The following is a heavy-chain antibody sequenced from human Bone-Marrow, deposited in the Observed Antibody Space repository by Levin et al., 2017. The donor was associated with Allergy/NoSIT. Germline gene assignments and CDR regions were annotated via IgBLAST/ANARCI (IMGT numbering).Heavy chain of an antibody. V-gene: IGHV4-39*01. CDR3: ARLDYCSGGSCYNWFDP. CDR1: GGSISSSSYY. J-gene: IGHJ5*02. Sequence: PSETLSLTCTVSGGSISSSSYYWGWIRQPPGKGLEWIGSIYYSGSTYYNPSLKSRVTISVDTSKNQFSLKLSSVTAADTAVYYCARLDYCSGGSCYNWFDPWGQGTLVTVSS. D-gene: IGHD2-15*01. CDR2: IYYSGST.